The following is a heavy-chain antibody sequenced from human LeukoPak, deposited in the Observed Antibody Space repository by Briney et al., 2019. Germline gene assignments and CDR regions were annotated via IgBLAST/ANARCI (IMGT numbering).Heavy chain of an antibody. CDR1: GSSISSYY. CDR3: ARSAMALQYFDY. CDR2: IYYSGST. Sequence: SETLSLTCTVSGSSISSYYWSWIRQTPGKGLEWIGYIYYSGSTNYNPSLKSRVTISVDTSKNQFSLKLSSVTAAGTAVYYCARSAMALQYFDYWGQGTLVTVSS. D-gene: IGHD5-18*01. J-gene: IGHJ4*02. V-gene: IGHV4-59*01.